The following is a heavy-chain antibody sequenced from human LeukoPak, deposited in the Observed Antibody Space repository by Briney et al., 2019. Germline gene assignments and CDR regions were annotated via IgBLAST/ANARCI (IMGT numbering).Heavy chain of an antibody. CDR3: ARVTCSSTSCYSNYYYYYYMDV. D-gene: IGHD2-2*01. CDR2: VSTSGST. CDR1: GGSISSGSYY. V-gene: IGHV4-61*02. Sequence: SETLSLTCTVSGGSISSGSYYWSWIRQPAGKGLEWVGRVSTSGSTNYNPSLKSRVTISVDTSKNQFSLKLSSVTAADTAVYYCARVTCSSTSCYSNYYYYYYMDVWGKGTTVTVSS. J-gene: IGHJ6*03.